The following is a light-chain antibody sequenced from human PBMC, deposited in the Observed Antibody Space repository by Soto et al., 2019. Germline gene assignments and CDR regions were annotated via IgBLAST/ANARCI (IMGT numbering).Light chain of an antibody. CDR1: QSISSW. J-gene: IGKJ1*01. Sequence: DIQMTQSPSTLSASVGDRVTITCRASQSISSWLAWYQQKPGKAPKLLIYKASNLESGVPSRFSGSGSGTVFTLTISSLQHDDVATYYCQQYNSYWTFGQGTKVEIK. CDR2: KAS. V-gene: IGKV1-5*03. CDR3: QQYNSYWT.